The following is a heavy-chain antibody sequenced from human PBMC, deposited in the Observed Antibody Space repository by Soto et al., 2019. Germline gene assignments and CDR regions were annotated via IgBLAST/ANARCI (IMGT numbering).Heavy chain of an antibody. J-gene: IGHJ4*02. V-gene: IGHV4-34*01. CDR2: INHSGIT. CDR1: GGSFSGYY. CDR3: AIGPRMWLAGGGY. D-gene: IGHD6-19*01. Sequence: PSETLSLTCAVYGGSFSGYYWSWVRQPPGKGLEWLGEINHSGITDYNPSLKSRITISIDTSKKQISLKLNSVTAADTAVYYCAIGPRMWLAGGGYWGQGTQVTVSS.